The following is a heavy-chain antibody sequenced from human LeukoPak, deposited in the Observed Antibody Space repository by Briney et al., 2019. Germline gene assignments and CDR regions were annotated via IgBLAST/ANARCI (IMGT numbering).Heavy chain of an antibody. V-gene: IGHV1-2*02. CDR3: ARSPHILTGENFDY. D-gene: IGHD3-9*01. J-gene: IGHJ4*02. CDR2: INLKSGGT. Sequence: ASVKVSCKASGYTFTGYYMHWVRQAPGQGLEWMGWINLKSGGTNYAGKFQGRVTMTRDTTTSTAYMDLCRLRSVDTAVYYCARSPHILTGENFDYWGQGTLVTVSS. CDR1: GYTFTGYY.